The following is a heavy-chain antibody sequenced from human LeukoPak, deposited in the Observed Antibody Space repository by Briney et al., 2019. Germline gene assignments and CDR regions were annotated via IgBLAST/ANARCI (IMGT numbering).Heavy chain of an antibody. J-gene: IGHJ4*02. D-gene: IGHD1-26*01. CDR3: ARDLSATIRAYDY. V-gene: IGHV3-21*01. CDR2: IAISGSYI. CDR1: GFILSDYN. Sequence: GSLSLSCAASGFILSDYNMNWVRQAPGKGRGWVSFIAISGSYITYADSVKGRFTISRDNAKNSLYLQMNSLRAEDTAVYYCARDLSATIRAYDYWGQGTLVTVSS.